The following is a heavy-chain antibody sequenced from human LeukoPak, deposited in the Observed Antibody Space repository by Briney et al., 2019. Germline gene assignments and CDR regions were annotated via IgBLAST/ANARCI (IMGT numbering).Heavy chain of an antibody. V-gene: IGHV3-13*01. CDR2: INTAGGT. CDR1: GFTFRSYD. Sequence: GGSLRLSCEASGFTFRSYDLHWVRQTAAKGLEWVSLINTAGGTFYSDSVRGRFTISRENAENSFYLQMNSLTADDTAVYYCAREALTDATGYYFSPLDMWGQGTMVTVSS. D-gene: IGHD2/OR15-2a*01. CDR3: AREALTDATGYYFSPLDM. J-gene: IGHJ3*02.